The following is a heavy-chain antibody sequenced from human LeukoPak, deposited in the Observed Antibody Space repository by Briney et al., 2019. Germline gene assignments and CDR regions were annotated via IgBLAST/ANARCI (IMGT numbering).Heavy chain of an antibody. J-gene: IGHJ6*02. Sequence: GASVKVSCKASGYTFTGYYMQWVRQAPGQGLEWMGWINPNSGGTNYAQKFQGRVTMTRDTSISTVYMELSRLRSDDTAIYYCARDHCSSANCYENHYWGMDVWGQGTTVTVSS. CDR1: GYTFTGYY. D-gene: IGHD2-2*01. CDR3: ARDHCSSANCYENHYWGMDV. CDR2: INPNSGGT. V-gene: IGHV1-2*02.